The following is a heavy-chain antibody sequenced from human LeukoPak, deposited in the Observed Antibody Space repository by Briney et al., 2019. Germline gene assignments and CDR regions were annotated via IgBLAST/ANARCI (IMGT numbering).Heavy chain of an antibody. CDR2: IYYSGST. J-gene: IGHJ5*02. D-gene: IGHD6-13*01. Sequence: SETLSLTCTVSGGSISSSSYYWGWIRQPPGKGLEWIGSIYYSGSTYYNPSLKSRVTISVDTSKNQFSLELSPVTAADTAVYYCASSNWAAAGIDTWGQGTLVTVSS. CDR3: ASSNWAAAGIDT. V-gene: IGHV4-39*07. CDR1: GGSISSSSYY.